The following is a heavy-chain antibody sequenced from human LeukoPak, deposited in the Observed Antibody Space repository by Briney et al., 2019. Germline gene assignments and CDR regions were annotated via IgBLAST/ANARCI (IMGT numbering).Heavy chain of an antibody. J-gene: IGHJ4*02. D-gene: IGHD5-12*01. CDR1: GGTFSSYA. Sequence: SVKVSCKASGGTFSSYAISWVRQAPGQGLEWMGGIIPIFGTANYAQKFQGRVTMTRNTSISTAYMELSSLRSEDTAVYYCARRMAAVATNYGYWGQGTLVTVSS. CDR3: ARRMAAVATNYGY. CDR2: IIPIFGTA. V-gene: IGHV1-69*05.